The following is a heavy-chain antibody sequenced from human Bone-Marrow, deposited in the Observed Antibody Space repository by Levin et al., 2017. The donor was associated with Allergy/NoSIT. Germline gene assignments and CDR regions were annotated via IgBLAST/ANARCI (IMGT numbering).Heavy chain of an antibody. CDR3: AKDSASCSSNSATYGMEV. J-gene: IGHJ6*01. Sequence: GGSLRLSCAASGFTFSNYGMHWVRQAPGKGLEWVAAISNDGSNKYYADSVKGRFTISRDNSKNTLYLQMNSLRAEDTAVYYCAKDSASCSSNSATYGMEVWGQGTSVTVSA. CDR2: ISNDGSNK. CDR1: GFTFSNYG. V-gene: IGHV3-30*18. D-gene: IGHD2-2*01.